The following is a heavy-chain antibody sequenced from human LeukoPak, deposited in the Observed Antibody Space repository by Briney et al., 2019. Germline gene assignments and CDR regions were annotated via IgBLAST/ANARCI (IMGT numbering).Heavy chain of an antibody. D-gene: IGHD3-10*01. CDR2: SSHSGST. Sequence: SETLSLTCAVFGGPFSGHYWSWIRQPPGKGLEWIGESSHSGSTNYNPSLKSRVTISVDTSKNQFSLMLNSVTAADTAAYYCARGGSGTGSYYYWGQGALVTVSS. CDR3: ARGGSGTGSYYY. V-gene: IGHV4-34*01. CDR1: GGPFSGHY. J-gene: IGHJ4*02.